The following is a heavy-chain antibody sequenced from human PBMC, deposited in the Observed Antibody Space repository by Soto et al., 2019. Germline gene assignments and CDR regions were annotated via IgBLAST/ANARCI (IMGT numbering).Heavy chain of an antibody. CDR2: INAGNGNT. V-gene: IGHV1-3*01. CDR3: ARDLHGDPYY. Sequence: ASVKVSCKASGYTFTSYAMHWVRQAPGQRLEWMGWINAGNGNTKYSQKFQGRVTITGDTSASTAYMELRSLRSDDTAVYYCARDLHGDPYYCGQGTLVTVSS. D-gene: IGHD4-17*01. CDR1: GYTFTSYA. J-gene: IGHJ4*02.